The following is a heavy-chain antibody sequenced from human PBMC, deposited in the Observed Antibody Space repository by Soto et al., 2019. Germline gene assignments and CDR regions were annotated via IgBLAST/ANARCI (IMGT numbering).Heavy chain of an antibody. D-gene: IGHD6-19*01. J-gene: IGHJ3*02. Sequence: QVQLVESGGGVVQPGRSLRLSCAASGFTFSSYAMKWVRQAPGKGLEWVAVISFDGSNKYYADSVKGRFTISRDNSKNTLYLQMNSLRAEDTAVYYCASEYSSGLWAFDIWGQGTMVTVSS. V-gene: IGHV3-30-3*01. CDR1: GFTFSSYA. CDR3: ASEYSSGLWAFDI. CDR2: ISFDGSNK.